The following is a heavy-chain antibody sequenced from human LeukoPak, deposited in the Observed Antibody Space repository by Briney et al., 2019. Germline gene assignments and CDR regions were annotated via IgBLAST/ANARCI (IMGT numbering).Heavy chain of an antibody. V-gene: IGHV4-31*03. J-gene: IGHJ6*02. Sequence: SETLSLTCTVSGGSISSGGYYWSWIRQHPGKGLEWIGYIYYSGSTYYNPSLKSRVTISVDTSKNQFSLKLSSVTAADTAVYYCARAHPSGRDDYGMDVWGQGTTVTVSS. CDR1: GGSISSGGYY. D-gene: IGHD3-10*01. CDR2: IYYSGST. CDR3: ARAHPSGRDDYGMDV.